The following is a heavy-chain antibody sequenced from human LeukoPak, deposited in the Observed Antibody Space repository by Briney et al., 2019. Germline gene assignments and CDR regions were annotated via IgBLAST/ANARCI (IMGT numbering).Heavy chain of an antibody. CDR3: ARGLFLSGYLDAFDM. CDR2: IYNDGRT. J-gene: IGHJ3*02. CDR1: VFIVSNKY. D-gene: IGHD3-3*01. V-gene: IGHV3-53*01. Sequence: GGSLRLSCAASVFIVSNKYMTWVRQAPGKGLEWVALIYNDGRTYYADSVTGRCAISRDNSKNTLYPQVNSLRVEDTAIYYCARGLFLSGYLDAFDMWGQGTVVSVSS.